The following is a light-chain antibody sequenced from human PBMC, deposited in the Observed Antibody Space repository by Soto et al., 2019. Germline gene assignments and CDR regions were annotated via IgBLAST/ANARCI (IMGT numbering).Light chain of an antibody. J-gene: IGLJ1*01. V-gene: IGLV2-23*03. CDR2: EGS. CDR1: SSDVGSYNL. Sequence: SALTQPASVSGSPGQSITISCTGTSSDVGSYNLVSWYQQHPGKAPKLMIYEGSKRPSGVSNRFSGSKSGNTASLTISGLQAEGEADYYCCSYAGSSTFEVFGTGTKVTVL. CDR3: CSYAGSSTFEV.